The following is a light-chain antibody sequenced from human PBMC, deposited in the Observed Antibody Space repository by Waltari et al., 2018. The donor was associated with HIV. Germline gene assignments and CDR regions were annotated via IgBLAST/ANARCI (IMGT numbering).Light chain of an antibody. CDR3: QQYHNWPIT. CDR1: QSIRPN. CDR2: GAS. V-gene: IGKV3D-15*01. J-gene: IGKJ4*01. Sequence: ILMTQSPVTLSVSPGDRATLSCWASQSIRPNLAWYEQKPGRTPRLLIYGASTRATGTPARFSGSGSGTEFTLTISSLQSEDLAFYYCQQYHNWPITFGGGTKVEIK.